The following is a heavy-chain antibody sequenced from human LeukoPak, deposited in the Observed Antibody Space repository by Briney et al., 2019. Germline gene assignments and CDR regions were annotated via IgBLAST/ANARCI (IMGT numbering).Heavy chain of an antibody. CDR3: ARDLGQYYDTSDNWFDP. CDR2: INSDGINT. D-gene: IGHD3-22*01. J-gene: IGHJ5*02. CDR1: GFTFSNYW. V-gene: IGHV3-74*01. Sequence: GGSLGLPCAASGFTFSNYWMHWVRQAPGKGLVWVSRINSDGINTSYADSVKGRFTISRDNAKNTLNLQMNSLRAEDTAVYYCARDLGQYYDTSDNWFDPWGQGTLVTVSS.